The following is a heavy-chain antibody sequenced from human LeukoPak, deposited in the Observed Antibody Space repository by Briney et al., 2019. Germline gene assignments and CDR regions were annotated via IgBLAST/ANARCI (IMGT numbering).Heavy chain of an antibody. CDR2: ISSTGNYL. J-gene: IGHJ4*02. D-gene: IGHD6-19*01. V-gene: IGHV3-21*01. CDR1: GFTFSRYS. CDR3: GRGSSDWFDYIEY. Sequence: GGSLRLSCAASGFTFSRYSITWVRRTPGKGLEWVSSISSTGNYLYYADSLKGRFTVSRDNAKNSVYLQMSSLRAEDTAVYYCGRGSSDWFDYIEYWGQGTVVTVSS.